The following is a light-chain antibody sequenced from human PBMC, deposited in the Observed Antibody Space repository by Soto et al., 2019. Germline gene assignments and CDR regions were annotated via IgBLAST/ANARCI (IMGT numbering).Light chain of an antibody. J-gene: IGKJ1*01. CDR2: KAS. CDR3: QHYNSHSRT. CDR1: QSSSSW. Sequence: DIPMTQSPSTLSASVGDRVTITCRASQSSSSWLAWYQQKPGKAPKLLIYKASSLESGVPSRFSGSGSGTEFTLTISSLQPDDFATYYCQHYNSHSRTFGQGTKVEIK. V-gene: IGKV1-5*03.